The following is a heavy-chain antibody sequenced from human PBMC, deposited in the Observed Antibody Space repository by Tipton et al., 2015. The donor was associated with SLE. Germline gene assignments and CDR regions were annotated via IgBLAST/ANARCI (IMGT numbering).Heavy chain of an antibody. CDR2: IHYSGST. Sequence: TLSLTCAVSGYSISNSNWWAWIRQPPGKGLEWIGYIHYSGSTFYNPSLKSRVTMSVDTSKNQFSLKLSSVTAADTAVYYCARNGGSYHMYFNLWGRGTLVTVSS. D-gene: IGHD1-26*01. CDR3: ARNGGSYHMYFNL. J-gene: IGHJ2*01. V-gene: IGHV4-28*01. CDR1: GYSISNSNW.